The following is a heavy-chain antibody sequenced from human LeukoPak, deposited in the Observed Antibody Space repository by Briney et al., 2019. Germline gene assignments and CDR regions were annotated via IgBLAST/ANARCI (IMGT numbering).Heavy chain of an antibody. Sequence: GGSLRLPCAAFGFTFSSYGMSWVRQAPGKGLEWVSAISGSGGSTSYADSVKGGFTISRDNSKNTLYLQMNSLRAEDTAGYYCAKADRITMVRGGKYNWFDPWGQGTLVTVSS. CDR2: ISGSGGST. V-gene: IGHV3-23*01. CDR3: AKADRITMVRGGKYNWFDP. CDR1: GFTFSSYG. D-gene: IGHD3-10*01. J-gene: IGHJ5*02.